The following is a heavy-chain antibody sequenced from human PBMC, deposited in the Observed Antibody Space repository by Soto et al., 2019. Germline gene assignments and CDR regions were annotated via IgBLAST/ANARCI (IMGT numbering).Heavy chain of an antibody. D-gene: IGHD2-15*01. CDR1: GGSISSSSYY. Sequence: SETLSLTCTVSGGSISSSSYYWGWIRQPPGKGLEWIGSIYYSGSTYYNPSLKSRVTISVDTSKNQFSLKLSSVTAADTAVYYCARSSGDIVVVVAANFQHWGQGTLVTVSS. V-gene: IGHV4-39*01. CDR3: ARSSGDIVVVVAANFQH. J-gene: IGHJ1*01. CDR2: IYYSGST.